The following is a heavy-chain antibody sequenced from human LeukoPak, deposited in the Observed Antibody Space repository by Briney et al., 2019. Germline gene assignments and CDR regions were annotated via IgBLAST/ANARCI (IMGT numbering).Heavy chain of an antibody. V-gene: IGHV3-33*01. Sequence: PGGYLRLYCAASGFSFSSYGMHWVRQAPGKGLEWVAVIWYDGGNKYYADSVKGRLTISRDNSKNTLYLQMNSLRAEDTAVYYCARESRGEFGDYVIDYWGQGTLVTVSS. CDR2: IWYDGGNK. J-gene: IGHJ4*02. D-gene: IGHD4-17*01. CDR1: GFSFSSYG. CDR3: ARESRGEFGDYVIDY.